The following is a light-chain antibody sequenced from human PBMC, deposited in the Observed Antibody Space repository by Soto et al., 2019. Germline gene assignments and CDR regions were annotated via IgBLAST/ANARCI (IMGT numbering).Light chain of an antibody. Sequence: ETVLTQSPGTLSLSPGERATLSCRASQSVSSSYLAWYQQKPGQAPRLLIYGASNRATGIPDRFSGSGSGTAFTLTISRLEPEDFAVYYCQQYGSSITFGQGTRLEIK. CDR1: QSVSSSY. V-gene: IGKV3-20*01. CDR2: GAS. J-gene: IGKJ5*01. CDR3: QQYGSSIT.